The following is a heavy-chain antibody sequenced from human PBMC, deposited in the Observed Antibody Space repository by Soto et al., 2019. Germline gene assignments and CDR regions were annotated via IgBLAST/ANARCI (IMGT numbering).Heavy chain of an antibody. CDR1: GFTFSSYW. Sequence: EVQLVESGGGLVQPGGSLRLSCAASGFTFSSYWMSWVRQAPGKGLEWVANIKQDGSEKYYVDSVKGRFTISRDNAKNSLYMQMNSLRVEDSAVYYCAREGRGNWNKGYWGQGTLVTVSS. V-gene: IGHV3-7*01. D-gene: IGHD1-1*01. CDR3: AREGRGNWNKGY. CDR2: IKQDGSEK. J-gene: IGHJ4*02.